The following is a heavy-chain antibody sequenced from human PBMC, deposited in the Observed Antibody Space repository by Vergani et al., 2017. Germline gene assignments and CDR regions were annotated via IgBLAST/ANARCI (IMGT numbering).Heavy chain of an antibody. Sequence: EVQLVESGGGLVQPGGSLRLSCAASGFTFSRHWMHWVRQAPGKGLEWVSGISWNSGAVDYADSVRGRFTISKDNAKNSLFLEMNSLRFEDTAVYFCTKGSVYYHDSAGHGYDPYTGFDLWGQGTLVTVSS. V-gene: IGHV3-9*01. CDR2: ISWNSGAV. CDR1: GFTFSRHW. J-gene: IGHJ3*01. CDR3: TKGSVYYHDSAGHGYDPYTGFDL. D-gene: IGHD5-12*01.